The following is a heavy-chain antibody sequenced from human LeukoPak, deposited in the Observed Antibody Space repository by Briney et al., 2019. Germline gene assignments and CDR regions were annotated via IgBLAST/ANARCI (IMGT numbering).Heavy chain of an antibody. CDR2: ISSSNSFI. D-gene: IGHD5-24*01. CDR3: ARDGGWLQYIDY. J-gene: IGHJ4*02. Sequence: TGGSLRLSCAASGFSFTTYSMNWVRQAPGKGLEWVSSISSSNSFIYYADSVKGRFTISRDNAKNSLYLQMNSLRAEDTAVYYCARDGGWLQYIDYWGQGTLVTVSS. V-gene: IGHV3-21*01. CDR1: GFSFTTYS.